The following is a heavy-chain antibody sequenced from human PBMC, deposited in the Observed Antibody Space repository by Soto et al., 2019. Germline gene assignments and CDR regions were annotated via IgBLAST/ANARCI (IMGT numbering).Heavy chain of an antibody. Sequence: SVKVSCKASGFTFTSSAVQWVRQARGQRLEWIGWIVVGSGNTNYAQKFQERVTITRDMSISTTYLQWNSLKASDTAIYYCATWRSSHWFDYWGQGTLVTVSS. CDR1: GFTFTSSA. CDR2: IVVGSGNT. J-gene: IGHJ4*02. D-gene: IGHD2-2*01. CDR3: ATWRSSHWFDY. V-gene: IGHV1-58*01.